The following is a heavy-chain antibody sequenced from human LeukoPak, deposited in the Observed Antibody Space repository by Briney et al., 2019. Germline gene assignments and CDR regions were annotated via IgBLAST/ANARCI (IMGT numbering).Heavy chain of an antibody. V-gene: IGHV3-30*04. D-gene: IGHD6-19*01. J-gene: IGHJ4*02. Sequence: GGSLRLSCAASGFTFSSYAMHWVRQAPGKGLEGVAVISYDGSNKYYADSVKGRFTISRDNSKNTLYLQMNSLRAEDTAVYYCARDSRYSSGWYARGNFDYWGQGTLVTVSS. CDR3: ARDSRYSSGWYARGNFDY. CDR1: GFTFSSYA. CDR2: ISYDGSNK.